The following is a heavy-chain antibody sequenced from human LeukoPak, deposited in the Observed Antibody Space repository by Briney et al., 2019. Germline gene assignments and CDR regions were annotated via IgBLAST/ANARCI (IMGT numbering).Heavy chain of an antibody. Sequence: SQTLSLTCTVSGGSISSDTYYWNWIRQPAGKGLEWIGRIYTSESTNYNPSLKSRVTISVDTSRNQFSLKLSSVTAADTAVYYCARGYGDYARRFDYWGQGTLVTVSS. D-gene: IGHD4-17*01. CDR3: ARGYGDYARRFDY. J-gene: IGHJ4*02. V-gene: IGHV4-61*02. CDR1: GGSISSDTYY. CDR2: IYTSEST.